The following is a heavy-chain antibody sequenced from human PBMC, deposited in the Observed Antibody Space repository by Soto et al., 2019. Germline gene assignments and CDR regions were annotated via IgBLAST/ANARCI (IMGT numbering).Heavy chain of an antibody. D-gene: IGHD3-10*01. V-gene: IGHV4-34*01. J-gene: IGHJ6*02. CDR1: GGSISSYY. CDR3: ERVIRLVASTRHYNYYWLDV. Sequence: SETLSLTCTVSGGSISSYYWCWFCQPPGKGLEWIGKINNSGITNSNSSLMRRVTISLETSKNQFYLNLISVTATATAVYYYERVIRLVASTRHYNYYWLDVWGQGTLVTVSS. CDR2: INNSGIT.